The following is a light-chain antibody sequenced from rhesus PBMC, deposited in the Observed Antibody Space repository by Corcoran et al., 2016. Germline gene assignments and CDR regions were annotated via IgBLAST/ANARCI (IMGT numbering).Light chain of an antibody. Sequence: DIQMTQSPSSLSASGGDRGTINCRASENVNNYLNWYQQKPGKAPKLLIDKGSTLQSGVPSRFSGSGSGTDYTFTLSSLPSEDVATYYCQHYYGTPLTFGEGTKVEIK. J-gene: IGKJ4*01. CDR2: KGS. CDR1: ENVNNY. V-gene: IGKV1-74*01. CDR3: QHYYGTPLT.